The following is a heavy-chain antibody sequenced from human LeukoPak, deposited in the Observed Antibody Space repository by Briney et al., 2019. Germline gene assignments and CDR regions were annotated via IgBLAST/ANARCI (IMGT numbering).Heavy chain of an antibody. CDR3: AKPDLSSGPFQDAFDI. CDR2: ISTSGGST. Sequence: PGGSLRLSCVASGFTFSNYAMSWVRQAPGEGLEWVSVISTSGGSTYYADSVKGRFTISRYNSKNTLYLQMNSLRAEDTAVYYCAKPDLSSGPFQDAFDIWGQGTMVTVSS. J-gene: IGHJ3*02. V-gene: IGHV3-23*01. CDR1: GFTFSNYA. D-gene: IGHD3-22*01.